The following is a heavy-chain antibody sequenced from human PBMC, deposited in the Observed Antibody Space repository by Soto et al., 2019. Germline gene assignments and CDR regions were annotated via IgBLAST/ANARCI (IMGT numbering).Heavy chain of an antibody. CDR1: GFTFSSYG. CDR2: IWYDGSNK. CDR3: ARLFTYYDILTGYYNDY. D-gene: IGHD3-9*01. V-gene: IGHV3-33*01. Sequence: GGSLRLSCAASGFTFSSYGMHWVRQAPGKGLEWVAVIWYDGSNKYYADSVKGRFTISRDNSKNTLYLQMNSLRAEDTAVYYCARLFTYYDILTGYYNDYWGQGTLVTVSS. J-gene: IGHJ4*02.